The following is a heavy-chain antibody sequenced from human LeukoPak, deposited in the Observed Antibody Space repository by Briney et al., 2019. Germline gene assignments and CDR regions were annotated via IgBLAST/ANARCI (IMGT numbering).Heavy chain of an antibody. V-gene: IGHV3-30*18. Sequence: GGSLRLSCAASGFIFTSYDMHWVRQAPDKGLEWVAVTSSDGGLKFYADSVKGRFTISRDNSKNTLYLQMNSLRAEDTAVYYCAKYLSAKGPPYALEVWGQGTTVTVSS. CDR3: AKYLSAKGPPYALEV. J-gene: IGHJ6*02. CDR2: TSSDGGLK. CDR1: GFIFTSYD.